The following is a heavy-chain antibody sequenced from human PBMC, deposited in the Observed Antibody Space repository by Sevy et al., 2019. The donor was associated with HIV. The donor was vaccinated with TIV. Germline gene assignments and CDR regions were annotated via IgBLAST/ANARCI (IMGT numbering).Heavy chain of an antibody. V-gene: IGHV1-3*01. CDR1: GYTFNSYN. D-gene: IGHD3-10*01. CDR2: INAGNGNT. J-gene: IGHJ6*02. Sequence: ASVKVSCKASGYTFNSYNMHWVRQAPGQRLEWMGWINAGNGNTKYSQSFQGRVTITRDKSASTVYMELSSLISEDMAVYYCARERETGDYYYGMDVWGQGTTVTVSS. CDR3: ARERETGDYYYGMDV.